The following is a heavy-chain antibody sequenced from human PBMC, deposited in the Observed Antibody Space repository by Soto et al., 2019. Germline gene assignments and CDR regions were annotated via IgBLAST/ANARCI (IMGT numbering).Heavy chain of an antibody. CDR3: TRAQGWLQPCDY. CDR1: GFTFNSYW. V-gene: IGHV3-74*01. J-gene: IGHJ4*02. Sequence: GGSLRLSCAASGFTFNSYWMHWVRQAPGKGLVWVSHISVDGSSISLADSVKGRFTISRDNAKNTLYLQMNSLRVEDTAVYYCTRAQGWLQPCDYWGQGTLVTVSS. D-gene: IGHD5-12*01. CDR2: ISVDGSSI.